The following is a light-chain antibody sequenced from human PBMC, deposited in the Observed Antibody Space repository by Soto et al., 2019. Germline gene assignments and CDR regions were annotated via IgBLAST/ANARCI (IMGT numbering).Light chain of an antibody. J-gene: IGLJ1*01. Sequence: QSALTQPTSVSGSPGQSITISCTGTSSDVGAYNYVFWYQHHPGKAPKLMICDVSNRPSGVSSRFSGSKSGNTASLTISGLQAEDEADYYCSSYISGSTPWVFGTGTKVTVL. CDR1: SSDVGAYNY. V-gene: IGLV2-14*03. CDR3: SSYISGSTPWV. CDR2: DVS.